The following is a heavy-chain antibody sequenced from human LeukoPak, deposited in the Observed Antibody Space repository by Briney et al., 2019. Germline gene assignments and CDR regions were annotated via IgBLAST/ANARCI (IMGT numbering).Heavy chain of an antibody. D-gene: IGHD2-2*01. CDR1: GASISGSDW. Sequence: SGTLSLTCAVSGASISGSDWWTWVRQPPGKGLEWIGSIYYSGSTYYNPSLKSRVSISVDTSKNQFSLKLSSVTAADTAVYYCAKGVVPGASYYFDYWGQGTLVTVSS. CDR3: AKGVVPGASYYFDY. J-gene: IGHJ4*02. V-gene: IGHV4-4*02. CDR2: IYYSGST.